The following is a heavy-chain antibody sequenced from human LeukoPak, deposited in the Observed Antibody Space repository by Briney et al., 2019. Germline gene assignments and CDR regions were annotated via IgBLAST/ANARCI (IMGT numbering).Heavy chain of an antibody. V-gene: IGHV3-33*01. J-gene: IGHJ4*02. CDR1: GFTFNEFG. D-gene: IGHD1-26*01. CDR3: ARDRPTGSYYSIDY. Sequence: GRSLRLSCAASGFTFNEFGVHWVRQAPGQGLEWVALIWYDGSNKYYADSVKGRFTIFRDNSKNTVYLQMNSLRVEDTAIYYCARDRPTGSYYSIDYWGQGTLAAVSS. CDR2: IWYDGSNK.